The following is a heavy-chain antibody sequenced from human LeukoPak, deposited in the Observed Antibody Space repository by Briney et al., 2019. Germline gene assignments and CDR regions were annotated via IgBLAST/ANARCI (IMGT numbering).Heavy chain of an antibody. V-gene: IGHV4-59*01. J-gene: IGHJ4*02. Sequence: KTSETLSLTCSVSGDSLSTYHWNWIRKPPGKGLEWIGYMQSTGNSNYNPSLKSRVNIFIDTSKNQFVLNLRSVTAADTAVYYCARDKRHSYGRYFDPWGQGMLVTVSS. D-gene: IGHD5-18*01. CDR3: ARDKRHSYGRYFDP. CDR1: GDSLSTYH. CDR2: MQSTGNS.